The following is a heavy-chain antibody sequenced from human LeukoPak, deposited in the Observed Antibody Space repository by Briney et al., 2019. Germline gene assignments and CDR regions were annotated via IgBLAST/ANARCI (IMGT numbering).Heavy chain of an antibody. V-gene: IGHV3-30*18. J-gene: IGHJ4*02. CDR3: AKGVVVWYYDSSGYSPVDY. CDR1: GFTFSSYG. CDR2: ISYDGSNK. Sequence: GGSLRLSCAASGFTFSSYGMHWVCQAPGKGLEWVAVISYDGSNKYYADSVKGRFTISRDNSKNTLYLQMNSLRAEDTAVYYCAKGVVVWYYDSSGYSPVDYWGQGTLVTVSS. D-gene: IGHD3-22*01.